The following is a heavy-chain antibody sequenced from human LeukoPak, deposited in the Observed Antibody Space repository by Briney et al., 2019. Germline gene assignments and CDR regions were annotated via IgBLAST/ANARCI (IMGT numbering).Heavy chain of an antibody. CDR1: GGSITSNNYY. V-gene: IGHV4-39*07. Sequence: SETLSLTCNVSGGSITSNNYYWGWIRQPPGKGLEWIGSIHYSGSTYYIPSLKSRVTISVDTSKNQFSLELSSVTAADTAVYYCASGITTDYYYYYMDVWGKGTTVTVSS. J-gene: IGHJ6*03. D-gene: IGHD3-22*01. CDR3: ASGITTDYYYYYMDV. CDR2: IHYSGST.